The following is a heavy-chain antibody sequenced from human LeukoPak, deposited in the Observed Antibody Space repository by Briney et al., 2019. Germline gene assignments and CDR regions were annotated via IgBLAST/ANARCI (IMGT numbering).Heavy chain of an antibody. J-gene: IGHJ4*02. CDR3: AKDRGVSWYGSLDY. CDR2: IRYDGNNK. Sequence: GGSLRLSCAASGFTFSGYGMHWVRQTPGKGLEWVAFIRYDGNNKYYADSVKGRFTISRDNSKNTLYLQMNSLRPEDTAVYYCAKDRGVSWYGSLDYWGQGALVTVSS. V-gene: IGHV3-30*02. CDR1: GFTFSGYG. D-gene: IGHD6-13*01.